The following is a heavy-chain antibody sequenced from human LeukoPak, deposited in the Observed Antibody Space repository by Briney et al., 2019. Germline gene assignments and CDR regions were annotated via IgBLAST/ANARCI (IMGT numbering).Heavy chain of an antibody. J-gene: IGHJ4*02. V-gene: IGHV4-4*09. CDR3: ARAHTMITFGGVIASYYFDY. Sequence: SETLSLTCTVSGGSISSYYWSWIRQPPGKGLEWIGYIYTSGSTNYNPSLKSRVTISVDTSKNQFSLKLSSVTAADTAVYYCARAHTMITFGGVIASYYFDYWGQGTLVTVSS. CDR1: GGSISSYY. CDR2: IYTSGST. D-gene: IGHD3-16*02.